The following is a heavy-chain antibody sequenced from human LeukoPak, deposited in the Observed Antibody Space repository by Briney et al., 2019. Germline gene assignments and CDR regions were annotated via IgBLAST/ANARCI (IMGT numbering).Heavy chain of an antibody. CDR2: ISYDGSNK. CDR1: GFTFSSYG. D-gene: IGHD4-17*01. V-gene: IGHV3-30*18. CDR3: AKDSTVTLDY. J-gene: IGHJ4*02. Sequence: GGSLRLSCAASGFTFSSYGMHWVRQAPGKGLEWVAVISYDGSNKYYADSVKGRFTISRDNSKNTLCLQMNSLRAEDTAVYYCAKDSTVTLDYWGQGTLVTVSS.